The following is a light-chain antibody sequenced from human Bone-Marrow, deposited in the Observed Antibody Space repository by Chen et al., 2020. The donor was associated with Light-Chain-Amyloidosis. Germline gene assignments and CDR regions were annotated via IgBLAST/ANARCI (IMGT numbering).Light chain of an antibody. CDR1: RGLNTW. J-gene: IGKJ2*01. CDR2: DVS. V-gene: IGKV1-5*01. Sequence: DIQLTQSPSTLSASVGDRVTITCRASRGLNTWLAWYQQKPGRALKLLIYDVSTLQSGVPSRFSGSGSGTEFSLTISSLQPEDFAVYYCQQYNNWPPYTFGLGTKLEIK. CDR3: QQYNNWPPYT.